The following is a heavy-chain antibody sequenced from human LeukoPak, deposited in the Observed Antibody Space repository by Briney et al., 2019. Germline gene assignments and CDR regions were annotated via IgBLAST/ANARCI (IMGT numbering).Heavy chain of an antibody. CDR1: GGSISSSSYY. J-gene: IGHJ3*02. V-gene: IGHV4-39*01. D-gene: IGHD1-1*01. CDR2: IYYSGST. CDR3: ATLDRTTDAFDI. Sequence: SETLPLTCTVSGGSISSSSYYWGWIRQPPGKGLEWIGSIYYSGSTYYNPSLKSRVTISVDTSKNQFSLKLSSVTAADTAVYYCATLDRTTDAFDIWGQGTMATVSS.